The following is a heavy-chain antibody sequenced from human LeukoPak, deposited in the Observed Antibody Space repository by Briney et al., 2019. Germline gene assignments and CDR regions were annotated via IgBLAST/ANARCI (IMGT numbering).Heavy chain of an antibody. D-gene: IGHD1-14*01. Sequence: SVKVSCKASGGTFSGYAISWVRQAPGQGLEWMGGIIPIFGTANYAQKFQGRVTITADKSTSTAYMELSSLRSEDTAVYYCAREPNGNYYYMDVRGKGTTVTVSS. J-gene: IGHJ6*03. V-gene: IGHV1-69*06. CDR1: GGTFSGYA. CDR2: IIPIFGTA. CDR3: AREPNGNYYYMDV.